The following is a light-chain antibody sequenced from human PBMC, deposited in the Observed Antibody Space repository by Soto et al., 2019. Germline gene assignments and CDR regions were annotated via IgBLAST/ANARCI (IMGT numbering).Light chain of an antibody. CDR1: QSFATL. Sequence: DIQMTQSPSSLSAPVGDRVTITCRASQSFATLLAWFQQEPGKAPKLLIYKATSLENGVPARFSGSGSGTEFTLTLSGLQPDDFTSYYSPPFNSYSRTFGQGTKVDIK. CDR2: KAT. V-gene: IGKV1-5*03. J-gene: IGKJ1*01. CDR3: PPFNSYSRT.